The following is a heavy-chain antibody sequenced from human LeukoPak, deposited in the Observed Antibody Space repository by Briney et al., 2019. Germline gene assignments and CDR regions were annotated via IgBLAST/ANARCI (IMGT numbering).Heavy chain of an antibody. V-gene: IGHV3-66*01. J-gene: IGHJ4*02. CDR1: GFTVSSNY. D-gene: IGHD1-26*01. CDR3: VREYWEQRDYFDY. Sequence: AGSLRLSCAASGFTVSSNYMSWVRQAPGKGLEWVSIIYSGGSTYYVDFVKGRFTISRDNSKNTLYLQMNSLRAEDTAVYYCVREYWEQRDYFDYWGQGTLVSVSS. CDR2: IYSGGST.